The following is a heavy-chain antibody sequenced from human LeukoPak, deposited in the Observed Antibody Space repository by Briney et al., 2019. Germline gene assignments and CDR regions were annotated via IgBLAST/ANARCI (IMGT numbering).Heavy chain of an antibody. CDR1: GGSISSYY. CDR2: IYYSGST. CDR3: ARGALRYFDWLKKDYYYMDV. J-gene: IGHJ6*03. D-gene: IGHD3-9*01. Sequence: PSETLSLTCTVSGGSISSYYWSWIRQPPGKGLEWIGYIYYSGSTNYDPSLKSRVTLSMDTSKNQFSLRLSSVTAADTAVYYCARGALRYFDWLKKDYYYMDVWGKGTTVTSSS. V-gene: IGHV4-59*01.